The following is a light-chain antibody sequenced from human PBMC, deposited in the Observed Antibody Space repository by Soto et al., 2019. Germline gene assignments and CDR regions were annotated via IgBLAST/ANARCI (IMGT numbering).Light chain of an antibody. CDR1: SGHSSYI. V-gene: IGLV4-60*02. CDR2: LEGSGSY. CDR3: ETWDSNTRV. Sequence: VLTQSSSASASLGSSVKLTCTLSSGHSSYIIAWHQQQPGKAPRYLMKLEGSGSYNKGSGVPDRFSGSSSGADRYLTISNLQFEEEADYYCETWDSNTRVFGTGTKLTVL. J-gene: IGLJ1*01.